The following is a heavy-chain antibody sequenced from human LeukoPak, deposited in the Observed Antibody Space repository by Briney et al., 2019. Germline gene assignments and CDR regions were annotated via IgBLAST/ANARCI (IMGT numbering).Heavy chain of an antibody. V-gene: IGHV3-7*01. CDR2: IKQDGSEK. CDR1: GFTFSSYW. J-gene: IGHJ5*02. D-gene: IGHD6-19*01. CDR3: AREAGDSGGWYNWFDP. Sequence: PGGSLRLSCAASGFTFSSYWMSWVRQAPGKGREWVANIKQDGSEKNYVGSVKGRFTISRDNAKNSLYLQMNSLRAEDTAVYYCAREAGDSGGWYNWFDPWGQGTLVTVSS.